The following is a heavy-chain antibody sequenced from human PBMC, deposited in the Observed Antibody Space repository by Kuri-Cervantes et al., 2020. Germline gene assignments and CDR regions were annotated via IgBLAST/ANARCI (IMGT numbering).Heavy chain of an antibody. CDR3: ARDGEQWPGGTY. D-gene: IGHD6-19*01. V-gene: IGHV1-69*10. CDR2: IIPILGIA. CDR1: GGTFSSYT. J-gene: IGHJ4*02. Sequence: SVKVSCKASGGTFSSYTISWVRQAPGQGLEWMGGIIPILGIANYAQKFQGRVTITADKSTSTAYMELSSLRSEDTAVYYCARDGEQWPGGTYWGQGTLVTVSS.